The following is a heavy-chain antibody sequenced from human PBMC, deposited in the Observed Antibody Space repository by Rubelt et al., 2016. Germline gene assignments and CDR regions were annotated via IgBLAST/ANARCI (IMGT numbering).Heavy chain of an antibody. CDR2: IIPIFGTA. Sequence: QVQLVQSGAEVKKPGSSVKVSCKASGGTFSSYAISWVRQAPGQGLEWMGGIIPIFGTANYAQKFQGRVTITADKSTSTAYMELSGLRSEDTAGYYCASPPDDILTGYDYYYGMDVWGQGTTVTVSS. J-gene: IGHJ6*02. CDR1: GGTFSSYA. D-gene: IGHD3-9*01. V-gene: IGHV1-69*06. CDR3: ASPPDDILTGYDYYYGMDV.